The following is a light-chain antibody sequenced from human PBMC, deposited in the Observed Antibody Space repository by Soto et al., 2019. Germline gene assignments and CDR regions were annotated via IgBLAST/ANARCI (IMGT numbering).Light chain of an antibody. CDR1: QSISTW. Sequence: DIQMTQSPSTLSASVGDRVTITCRASQSISTWLAWYQQKPGKAPKLLIYKASRLESGVSSRFSGSGSGTEFTLTIISLQPEDFATYDSQQYKTYPLTFGGGTTVEIK. CDR2: KAS. J-gene: IGKJ4*01. V-gene: IGKV1-5*03. CDR3: QQYKTYPLT.